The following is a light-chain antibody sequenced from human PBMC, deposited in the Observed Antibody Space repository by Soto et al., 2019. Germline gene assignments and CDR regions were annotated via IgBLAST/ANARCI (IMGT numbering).Light chain of an antibody. V-gene: IGKV3-20*01. J-gene: IGKJ1*01. CDR3: QQYGSSPRT. Sequence: EIVLTQSPATLSLSPGDRATLSGRASQSVSTSYLAWYQQKPGQAPRLLIYGASSRATGIPDRFSGSGSGTEFTLTISSLQSEDFAVYYCQQYGSSPRTFGQGTKVDIK. CDR2: GAS. CDR1: QSVSTSY.